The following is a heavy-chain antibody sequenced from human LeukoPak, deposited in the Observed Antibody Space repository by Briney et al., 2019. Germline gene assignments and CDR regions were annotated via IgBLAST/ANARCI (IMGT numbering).Heavy chain of an antibody. CDR1: GFTFSSYA. J-gene: IGHJ5*02. V-gene: IGHV3-23*01. Sequence: GGSLRLSCAASGFTFSSYAMSWVRQAPGKGLEWVSGISGSGVNTYYADSVKGRFTISRDNSKNTLYLQMNSLRADDTAVYYCAKGGLVHRFDPWGQGTLVTVSS. CDR2: ISGSGVNT. CDR3: AKGGLVHRFDP.